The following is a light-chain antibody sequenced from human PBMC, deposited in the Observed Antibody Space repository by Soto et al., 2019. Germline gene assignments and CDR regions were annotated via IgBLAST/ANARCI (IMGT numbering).Light chain of an antibody. CDR3: LQDYNYPLT. CDR2: DAS. Sequence: DIQMTQSPSTLPASVEDTVTITCRASQTISNRLAWYQQKPGKAPKLLIYDASSSESGVPSRFSGSGSGTEFTLTISSLQPEDFATYYCLQDYNYPLTFGGGTKVDIK. J-gene: IGKJ4*01. V-gene: IGKV1-5*01. CDR1: QTISNR.